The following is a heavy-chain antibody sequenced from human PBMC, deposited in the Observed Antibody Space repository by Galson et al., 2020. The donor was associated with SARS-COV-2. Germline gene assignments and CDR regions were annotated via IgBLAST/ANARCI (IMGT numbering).Heavy chain of an antibody. CDR3: AGYYDSSGGDALDI. CDR2: IVVGSGNT. CDR1: GFTFTSSA. J-gene: IGHJ3*02. V-gene: IGHV1-58*02. Sequence: SVKVSCKASGFTFTSSAMQWVRQARGQRLEWIGWIVVGSGNTNYAQKFQERVTITRDMSTSTAYMELSSLRSEDTAVYYCAGYYDSSGGDALDIWGQGTMVTVSS. D-gene: IGHD3-22*01.